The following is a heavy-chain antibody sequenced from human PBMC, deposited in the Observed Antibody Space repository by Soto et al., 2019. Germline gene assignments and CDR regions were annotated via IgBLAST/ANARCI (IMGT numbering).Heavy chain of an antibody. D-gene: IGHD6-13*01. CDR1: EFTFSTYT. Sequence: GGSLRLSCAASEFTFSTYTMSWVRQAPGKGLEWVSAISGSGGSTYYADSVTGRFTISRDTSKNTLYLQMNSLRAEDTALYYCAKSYSSNWYDYFDYWGHGTLVTGSS. V-gene: IGHV3-23*01. CDR3: AKSYSSNWYDYFDY. CDR2: ISGSGGST. J-gene: IGHJ4*01.